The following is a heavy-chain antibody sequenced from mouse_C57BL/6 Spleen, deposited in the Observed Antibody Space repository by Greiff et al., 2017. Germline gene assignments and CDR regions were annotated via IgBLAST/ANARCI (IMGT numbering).Heavy chain of an antibody. CDR1: GFTFSSYG. CDR3: ARHRDYDYDGWYFDV. Sequence: EVKLVESGGDLVKPGGSLKLSCAASGFTFSSYGMSWVRQTPDKRLEWVATISSGGSYTYYPDSVKGRFTISRDNAKNTLYLQMSSLKSEDTAMYYCARHRDYDYDGWYFDVWGTGTTVTVSS. V-gene: IGHV5-6*01. J-gene: IGHJ1*03. CDR2: ISSGGSYT. D-gene: IGHD2-4*01.